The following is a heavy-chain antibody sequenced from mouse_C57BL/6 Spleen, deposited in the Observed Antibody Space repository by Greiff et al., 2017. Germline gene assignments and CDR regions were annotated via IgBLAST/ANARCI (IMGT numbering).Heavy chain of an antibody. Sequence: QVQLQQPGAELVKPGASVKMSCKASGYTFTSYWITWVKQRPGQGLEWIGDIYPGSGSTNYNEKFKSKATLTVDTPSSTAYMPLSSLTSEDSAVXYCAKRDYGYAMDYWGQGTSVTVSS. J-gene: IGHJ4*01. D-gene: IGHD2-4*01. CDR1: GYTFTSYW. CDR3: AKRDYGYAMDY. V-gene: IGHV1-55*01. CDR2: IYPGSGST.